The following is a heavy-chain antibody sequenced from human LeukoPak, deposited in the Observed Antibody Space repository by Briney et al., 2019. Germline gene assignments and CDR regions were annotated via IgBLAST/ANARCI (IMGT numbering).Heavy chain of an antibody. V-gene: IGHV1-46*01. J-gene: IGHJ4*02. CDR3: ARGPKFEGMATTTFDY. Sequence: ASVKVSCKASGYTFTSYYMHWVRQAPGQGLEWMGIISPSGGSTSYAQKFQGRVTMTRDTSTSTVYMELSSLRSEDTAVYYCARGPKFEGMATTTFDYWGRGTLVTVSS. D-gene: IGHD5-24*01. CDR2: ISPSGGST. CDR1: GYTFTSYY.